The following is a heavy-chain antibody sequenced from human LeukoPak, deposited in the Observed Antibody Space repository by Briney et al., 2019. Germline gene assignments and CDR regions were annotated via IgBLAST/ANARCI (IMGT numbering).Heavy chain of an antibody. CDR3: ARARKREYYFDY. V-gene: IGHV4-38-2*02. CDR2: IYHSGST. CDR1: GYSISSGYY. Sequence: SETLSLTCTVSGYSISSGYYWGWIRQPPGKGLEWIGSIYHSGSTYYNPSLKSRVTISVDTSKNQFSLKLSSVTAADTAVYYCARARKREYYFDYWGQGTLVSVSS. J-gene: IGHJ4*02.